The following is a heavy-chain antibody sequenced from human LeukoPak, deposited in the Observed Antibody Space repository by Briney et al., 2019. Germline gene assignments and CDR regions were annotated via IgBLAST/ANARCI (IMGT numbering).Heavy chain of an antibody. CDR1: GGSFSGYY. CDR3: ARGGGHFDY. J-gene: IGHJ4*02. CDR2: INHSGST. V-gene: IGHV4-34*01. D-gene: IGHD1-26*01. Sequence: SETLSLTCAVYGGSFSGYYWSWIRQPPGKGLEWIGEINHSGSTNYNPSLKSRVTISVDTSKNQFSLKLSSVTAADTAVYYCARGGGHFDYWGQGTLVTVSS.